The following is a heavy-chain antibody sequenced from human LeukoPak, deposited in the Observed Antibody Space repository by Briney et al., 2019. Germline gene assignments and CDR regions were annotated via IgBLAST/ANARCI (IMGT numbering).Heavy chain of an antibody. CDR3: ARDIGYCGGGGCRYWFDP. D-gene: IGHD2-15*01. CDR1: GYTLTSYG. Sequence: ASVKVSCKATGYTLTSYGISWVRQAPGQGLEWMGWISANNGNTNYAQKVQGRVTMTTDTSRSTVYMELRSLRSDDTAVYSCARDIGYCGGGGCRYWFDPWGQGTLVTVSS. J-gene: IGHJ5*02. CDR2: ISANNGNT. V-gene: IGHV1-18*01.